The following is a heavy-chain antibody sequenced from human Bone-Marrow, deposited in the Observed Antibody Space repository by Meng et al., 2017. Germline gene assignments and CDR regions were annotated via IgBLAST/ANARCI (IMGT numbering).Heavy chain of an antibody. V-gene: IGHV4-61*01. CDR2: IDYSGST. D-gene: IGHD3-10*01. J-gene: IGHJ4*02. CDR3: ARGRAGPYDY. Sequence: SETLSLTCTVSGGSINSGSFYWSWIRQHPGKGLEWIGYIDYSGSTNYNPSLKSRVTMSVDTSKNQFSLKLSSVTAADTAVYYCARGRAGPYDYWGQGTLVTVSS. CDR1: GGSINSGSFY.